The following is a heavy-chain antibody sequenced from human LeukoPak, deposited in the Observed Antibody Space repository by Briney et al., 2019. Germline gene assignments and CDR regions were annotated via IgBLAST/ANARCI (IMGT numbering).Heavy chain of an antibody. Sequence: PSETLSLTCTVSGGSISSYYWSWIRQPPGKGLEWIGYIYYSGSTNYNPSLKSRVTISVDTSKNQFSLKLSSVTAADTAVYYCARDYKEGFDIWGQGTMVTVSS. D-gene: IGHD3-10*01. CDR2: IYYSGST. CDR3: ARDYKEGFDI. V-gene: IGHV4-59*01. J-gene: IGHJ3*02. CDR1: GGSISSYY.